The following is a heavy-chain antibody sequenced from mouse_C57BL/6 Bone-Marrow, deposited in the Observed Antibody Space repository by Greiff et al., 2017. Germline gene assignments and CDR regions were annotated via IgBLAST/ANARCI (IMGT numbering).Heavy chain of an antibody. CDR2: IYPRDGST. CDR3: ARGVGYLYYYAMDY. CDR1: GYTFTSYD. J-gene: IGHJ4*01. Sequence: VQLQQSGPELVKPGASVKLSCKASGYTFTSYDINWVKQRPGQGLEWIGWIYPRDGSTKYNEKLKGKATLTVDTSSSTAYMELHSLTSEDSAVYFCARGVGYLYYYAMDYWGQGTSVTVSS. D-gene: IGHD2-3*01. V-gene: IGHV1-85*01.